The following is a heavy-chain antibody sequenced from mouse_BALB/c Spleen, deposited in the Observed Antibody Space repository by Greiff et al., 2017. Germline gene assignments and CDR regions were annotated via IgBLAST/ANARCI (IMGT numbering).Heavy chain of an antibody. CDR2: IDPANGNT. Sequence: VQLKESGAELVKPGASVKLSCTASGFNIKDTYMHWVKQRPEQGLEWIGRIDPANGNTKYDPKFQGKATITADTSSNTAYLQLSSLTSEDTAVYYCASDDGYYFAYWGQGTLVTVSA. CDR3: ASDDGYYFAY. V-gene: IGHV14-3*02. CDR1: GFNIKDTY. D-gene: IGHD2-3*01. J-gene: IGHJ3*01.